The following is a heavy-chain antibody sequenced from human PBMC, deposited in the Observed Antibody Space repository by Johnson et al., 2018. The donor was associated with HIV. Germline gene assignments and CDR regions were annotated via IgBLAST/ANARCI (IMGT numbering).Heavy chain of an antibody. CDR2: ISDDESKT. CDR1: GFTFSAYA. Sequence: VHLVESGGGVVQPERSLRLSCAASGFTFSAYAMHWVRQAPGKGLEWVAAISDDESKTYYTDSMKGRFTISRDNSKNTLYLQMNSLRAEDTAVYYCARALGLEVCAFDIWGQGTMVTVSS. J-gene: IGHJ3*02. V-gene: IGHV3-30*07. D-gene: IGHD2-8*01. CDR3: ARALGLEVCAFDI.